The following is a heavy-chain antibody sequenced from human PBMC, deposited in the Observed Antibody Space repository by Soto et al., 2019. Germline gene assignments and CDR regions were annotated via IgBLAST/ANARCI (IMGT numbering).Heavy chain of an antibody. J-gene: IGHJ4*02. D-gene: IGHD3-3*01. CDR1: GYTFTSYY. CDR2: INPSGGST. V-gene: IGHV1-46*01. CDR3: ARDGGLRFLEWYHETAAFDY. Sequence: VASVKVSCKASGYTFTSYYMHWVRQAPGQGLEWMGIINPSGGSTSYAQKFQGRVAMTRDTSTSTVYMELSSLRSEDTAVYYCARDGGLRFLEWYHETAAFDYWGQGTLVTVSS.